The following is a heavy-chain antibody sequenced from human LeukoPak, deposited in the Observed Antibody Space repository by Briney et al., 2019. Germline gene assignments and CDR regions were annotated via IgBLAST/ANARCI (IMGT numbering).Heavy chain of an antibody. Sequence: ASVKVSCKASGYTFTVYFMHWVRQAPGQGLEWMGWINPDSGGTNYAQKFQGRVTMTRDTSISTAYMELSRLRSDDTAVYYCARELNYDSSGYYFDYWGQGTLVTVSS. J-gene: IGHJ4*02. CDR3: ARELNYDSSGYYFDY. CDR2: INPDSGGT. V-gene: IGHV1-2*02. CDR1: GYTFTVYF. D-gene: IGHD3-22*01.